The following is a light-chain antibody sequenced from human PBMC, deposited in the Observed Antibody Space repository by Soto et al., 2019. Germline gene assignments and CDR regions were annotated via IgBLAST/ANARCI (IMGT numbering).Light chain of an antibody. V-gene: IGKV3-20*01. CDR1: QSVSSSY. J-gene: IGKJ5*01. CDR2: DAS. CDR3: QQYGSSPPIT. Sequence: ESVLTQSPGTLSLSPGERATLSCRASQSVSSSYLAWYQQKPGQAPRLLIYDASSRATGIPDRFSGSGSGTDFTLTISRLEPEDFAVYYCQQYGSSPPITFGQGTRLEIK.